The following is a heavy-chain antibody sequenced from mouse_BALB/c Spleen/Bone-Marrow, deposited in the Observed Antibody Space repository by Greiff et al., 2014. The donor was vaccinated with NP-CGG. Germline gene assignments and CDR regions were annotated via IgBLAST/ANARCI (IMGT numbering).Heavy chain of an antibody. J-gene: IGHJ4*01. D-gene: IGHD2-3*01. CDR2: IYPGDGDT. Sequence: QVQLQQPGPELVKPGASVKISCKASDYAFSTSWMNWVKQRPGQGLEWIGRIYPGDGDTYYNGKFKGKATLTADKSSSTAYVQLSSLTSVDSAVYFCARSDGYRAMDYWGQGTSVTVSS. CDR3: ARSDGYRAMDY. CDR1: DYAFSTSW. V-gene: IGHV1-82*01.